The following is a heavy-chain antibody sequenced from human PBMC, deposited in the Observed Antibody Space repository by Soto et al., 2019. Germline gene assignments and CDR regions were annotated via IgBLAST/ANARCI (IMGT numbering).Heavy chain of an antibody. D-gene: IGHD5-12*01. J-gene: IGHJ4*02. CDR1: GFTFSSYS. CDR3: AREHVNIVPRMFGFDPSYFDY. CDR2: ISSSSDIK. V-gene: IGHV3-48*01. Sequence: PGGSLRLSCASSGFTFSSYSMNWVRQAPGRGLEWVSYISSSSDIKYYADSVKGRITISRDNAKDSLYLQVNSLRAEDTAVYYCAREHVNIVPRMFGFDPSYFDYWGQGTLVTVSS.